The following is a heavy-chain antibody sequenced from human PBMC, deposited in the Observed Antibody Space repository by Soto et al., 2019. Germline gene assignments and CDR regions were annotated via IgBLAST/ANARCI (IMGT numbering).Heavy chain of an antibody. CDR1: GGSISYSY. Sequence: QVQLQESGPGLVKPSETLSLTCTVSGGSISYSYWSWIRQSPGEGLEWIGYIHNNGESNYNPSLKSRVTKVLHTFKNQVSPKLTSVTPGDPAVYYCAGPPPATAGFYNRGQGTMVTVSS. CDR3: AGPPPATAGFYN. D-gene: IGHD5-12*01. V-gene: IGHV4-59*08. J-gene: IGHJ3*02. CDR2: IHNNGES.